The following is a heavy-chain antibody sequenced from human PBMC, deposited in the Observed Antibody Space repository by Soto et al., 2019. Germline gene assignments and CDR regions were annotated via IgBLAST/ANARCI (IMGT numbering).Heavy chain of an antibody. V-gene: IGHV1-3*01. CDR1: GYTFPRNA. CDR2: IDAGNGNT. J-gene: IGHJ4*02. D-gene: IGHD1-26*01. CDR3: ERSEPEKSMCAD. Sequence: ASVKVSCKASGYTFPRNAIHWVRQAPGQRLEWIGKIDAGNGNTKYSQKFQGRVTITRDTSASAAYMALRPLESEDTCKYYSERSEPEKSMCADRGPGSLVTVSS.